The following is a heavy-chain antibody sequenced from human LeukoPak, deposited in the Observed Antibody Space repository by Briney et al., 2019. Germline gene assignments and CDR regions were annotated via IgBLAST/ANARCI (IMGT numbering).Heavy chain of an antibody. CDR2: ISYDGSNK. V-gene: IGHV3-30*18. CDR3: AKVIGGSGSSRRLVSGMDV. J-gene: IGHJ6*02. D-gene: IGHD3-10*01. Sequence: GGSLRLSCAASGFTFSSYGMHWVRQAPGKGLERVAVISYDGSNKYYADSVKGRFTISRDNSKNTLYLQMNSLRAEDTAVYYCAKVIGGSGSSRRLVSGMDVWGQGTTVTVSS. CDR1: GFTFSSYG.